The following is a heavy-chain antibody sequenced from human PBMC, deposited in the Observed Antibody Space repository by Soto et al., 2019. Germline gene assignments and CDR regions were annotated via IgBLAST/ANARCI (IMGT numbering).Heavy chain of an antibody. CDR3: ATNRGFDFYYFDS. CDR1: GGSISSAAYY. V-gene: IGHV4-31*03. D-gene: IGHD5-12*01. CDR2: IYFSGTT. Sequence: SETLSLTCTVSGGSISSAAYYWSWIRQHPAKGLEWIGYIYFSGTTWYNPSLKSRVVMSVDLSQSQFSLNLTSVTAADTAVYFCATNRGFDFYYFDSWGQRTPVIVSS. J-gene: IGHJ4*02.